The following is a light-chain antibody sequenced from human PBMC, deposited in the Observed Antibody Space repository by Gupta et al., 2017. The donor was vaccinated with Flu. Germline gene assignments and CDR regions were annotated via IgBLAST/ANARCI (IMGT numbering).Light chain of an antibody. V-gene: IGLV1-47*01. CDR3: AAWDVSLSCRAYV. CDR2: RLN. Sequence: QSVMTQPPSVSGTPGQTVIISCSGSSTNIGSYSPCCYQHLPGTAPRLLINRLNQRPSGVPDRFSCSMSGTSASLAISGLRSEDDGDYYCAAWDVSLSCRAYVFGTGTKVTVL. CDR1: STNIGSYS. J-gene: IGLJ1*01.